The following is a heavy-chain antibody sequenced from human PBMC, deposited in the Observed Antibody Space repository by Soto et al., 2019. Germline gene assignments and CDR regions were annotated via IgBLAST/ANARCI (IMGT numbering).Heavy chain of an antibody. J-gene: IGHJ6*02. CDR1: GGSISSGDYY. Sequence: QVQLQESGPGLVKPSQTLSLTCTVSGGSISSGDYYWSWIRQPPGKGLEWIGYIYYSGSTYYNPSLQSRVTLSVDTSNNQFSLKLSSVTAADTAVYYCARATYYDFWSGYGMDVWGQGTTVTVSS. CDR2: IYYSGST. CDR3: ARATYYDFWSGYGMDV. D-gene: IGHD3-3*01. V-gene: IGHV4-30-4*01.